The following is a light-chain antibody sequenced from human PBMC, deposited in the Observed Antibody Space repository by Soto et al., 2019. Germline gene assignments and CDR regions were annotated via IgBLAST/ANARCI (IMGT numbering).Light chain of an antibody. J-gene: IGKJ1*01. CDR3: LQDYNYPWT. V-gene: IGKV1-39*01. Sequence: DIQMTQSPSSLSASIGDRVTITCRASQSINNYLNWYQQKPGKAPTLLIYAASSLQSGVPSRFSGSGSGTDFTLTISSLQPEDFATYYCLQDYNYPWTFGQGTKVDIK. CDR1: QSINNY. CDR2: AAS.